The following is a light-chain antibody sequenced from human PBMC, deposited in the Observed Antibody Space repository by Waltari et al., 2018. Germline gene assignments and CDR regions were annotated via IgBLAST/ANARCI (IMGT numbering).Light chain of an antibody. J-gene: IGLJ2*01. Sequence: QSVLTQPPSASGTPGQRVTISCSGSSSNIGINYVYWYQQLPGTAPKVLIYRNNQRPAGAPGRFSGSKSGTSASLVISGLRSEDEADYYCAAWDDSLSGHVVFGGGTKLTVL. CDR3: AAWDDSLSGHVV. CDR1: SSNIGINY. CDR2: RNN. V-gene: IGLV1-47*01.